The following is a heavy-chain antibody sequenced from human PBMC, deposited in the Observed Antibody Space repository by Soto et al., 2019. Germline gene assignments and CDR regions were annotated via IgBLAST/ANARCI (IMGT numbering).Heavy chain of an antibody. D-gene: IGHD2-21*02. CDR2: INPIFGTA. Sequence: ASVKVSCKASGYTFTGYYIHWVRQAPGQGLEWMGWINPIFGTANYAQKFQGRVTITADKSTSTAYMELSSLRSEDTAVYYCARDPTSFCGGDCSPGYWGQGTLVTVPS. V-gene: IGHV1-69*06. J-gene: IGHJ4*02. CDR1: GYTFTGYY. CDR3: ARDPTSFCGGDCSPGY.